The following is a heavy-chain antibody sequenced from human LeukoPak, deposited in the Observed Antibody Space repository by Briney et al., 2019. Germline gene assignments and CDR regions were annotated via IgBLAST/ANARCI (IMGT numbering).Heavy chain of an antibody. CDR3: ARLRTLWFGAYYYYYMDV. V-gene: IGHV4-39*01. CDR2: IYYSGST. CDR1: GGSISSSSYY. J-gene: IGHJ6*03. Sequence: PSETLSLTCTVSGGSISSSSYYWGWIRQPPGKGLEWIGSIYYSGSTYYNPSLKSRVTISVDTPKNQFSLKLSSVTAADTAVYYCARLRTLWFGAYYYYYMDVWGKGTTVTVSS. D-gene: IGHD3-10*01.